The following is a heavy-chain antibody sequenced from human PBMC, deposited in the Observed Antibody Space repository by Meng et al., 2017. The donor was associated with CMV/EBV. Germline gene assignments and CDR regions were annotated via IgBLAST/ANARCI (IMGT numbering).Heavy chain of an antibody. J-gene: IGHJ5*02. Sequence: SFGGYDWSGNGQPRGKGLEWIGEINHSGSTNYNPSLKSRVPVSVDPYKNRFSLKLSSVSAADTAVYSCARKRQGFRGDYVWNWFDPWGQGTLVTVSS. CDR3: ARKRQGFRGDYVWNWFDP. CDR1: SFGGYD. V-gene: IGHV4-34*01. CDR2: INHSGST. D-gene: IGHD4-17*01.